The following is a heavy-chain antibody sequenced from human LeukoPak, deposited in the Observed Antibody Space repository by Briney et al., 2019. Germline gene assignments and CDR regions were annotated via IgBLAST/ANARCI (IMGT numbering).Heavy chain of an antibody. CDR1: GFTFSSYA. J-gene: IGHJ4*02. D-gene: IGHD3-3*01. CDR3: AKAVGGYDFWSGYYTD. V-gene: IGHV3-23*01. Sequence: GGSLRLSCAASGFTFSSYAMSWVPQAPGKGLEWVSAISGSGGSTYYADSVKGRFTISRDNSKNTLYLQMNSLRAEDTAVYYCAKAVGGYDFWSGYYTDWGQGTLVTVSS. CDR2: ISGSGGST.